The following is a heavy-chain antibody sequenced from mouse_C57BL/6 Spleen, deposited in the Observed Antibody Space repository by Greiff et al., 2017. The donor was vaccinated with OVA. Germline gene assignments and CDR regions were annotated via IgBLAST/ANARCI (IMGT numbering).Heavy chain of an antibody. CDR1: GFNIKDYY. D-gene: IGHD1-1*01. Sequence: DVHLVESGAELVKPGASVKLSCTASGFNIKDYYMHWVKQRTEQGLEWIGRIDPEDGETKYAPKFQGKATITADTSSNTAYLQLSSLTSEDTAVYYGAGEETTVVATKAWFAYWGQGTLVTVSA. CDR3: AGEETTVVATKAWFAY. V-gene: IGHV14-2*01. CDR2: IDPEDGET. J-gene: IGHJ3*01.